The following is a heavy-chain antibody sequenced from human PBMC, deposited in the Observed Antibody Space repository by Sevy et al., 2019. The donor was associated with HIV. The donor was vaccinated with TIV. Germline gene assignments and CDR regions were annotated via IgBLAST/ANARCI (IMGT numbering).Heavy chain of an antibody. CDR2: ISGSGGST. Sequence: GGSLRLSCAASGFTFSSYAMSWVRQAPGKGLEWVSAISGSGGSTYYADSVKARFTISRDNSKNTLYLQMNSLRAEDTAVYYCAKATTMVQGVIITLGYWGQGTLVTVSS. V-gene: IGHV3-23*01. CDR1: GFTFSSYA. D-gene: IGHD3-10*01. CDR3: AKATTMVQGVIITLGY. J-gene: IGHJ4*02.